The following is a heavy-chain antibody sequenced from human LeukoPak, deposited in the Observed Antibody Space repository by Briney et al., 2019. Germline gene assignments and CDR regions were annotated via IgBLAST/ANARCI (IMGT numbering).Heavy chain of an antibody. V-gene: IGHV3-11*06. CDR3: VGPDSQFDC. CDR1: GGSISSGGYY. Sequence: LSLTCTVSGGSISSGGYYWSWIRQHPGKGLEWVSSISANNLHIFYADSVKGRFTISRDNAKNSLYLQMNNLRVEDTAVYYCVGPDSQFDCWGQGTLVTVSS. J-gene: IGHJ4*02. CDR2: ISANNLHI. D-gene: IGHD3-10*01.